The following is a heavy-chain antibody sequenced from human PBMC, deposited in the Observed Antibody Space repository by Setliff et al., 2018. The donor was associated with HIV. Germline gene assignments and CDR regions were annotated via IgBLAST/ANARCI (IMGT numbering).Heavy chain of an antibody. CDR2: ITPIFGTT. D-gene: IGHD3-10*01. J-gene: IGHJ6*03. V-gene: IGHV1-69*13. CDR3: ATAGEMATIGYSYYYMGV. CDR1: GGTFSRNP. Sequence: SVKVSCKASGGTFSRNPISWVRQAPGQGLEWMGGITPIFGTTKYAQKFQGRVTITADECRTTAYLDLNSLRSEDTAVYYCATAGEMATIGYSYYYMGVWGKGTTVTVSS.